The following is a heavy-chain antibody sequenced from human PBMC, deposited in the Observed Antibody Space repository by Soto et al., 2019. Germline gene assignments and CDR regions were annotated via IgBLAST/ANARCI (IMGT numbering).Heavy chain of an antibody. Sequence: QVQLQESGPGLVRPSETLSLTCAVSGGSISTFYWTCIRQPPGKGLAWRGYVFYGGVTRYNPSLQSPATISAYESRDQVPLTLTSVTAADTAVYLWGRGSNSRFECPSVWGHGTLVTVSA. CDR2: VFYGGVT. CDR3: GRGSNSRFECPSV. V-gene: IGHV4-59*01. J-gene: IGHJ4*01. D-gene: IGHD1-26*01. CDR1: GGSISTFY.